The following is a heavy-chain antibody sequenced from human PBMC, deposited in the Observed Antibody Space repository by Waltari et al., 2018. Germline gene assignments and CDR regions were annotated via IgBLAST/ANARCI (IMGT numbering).Heavy chain of an antibody. CDR2: INPNSGNT. D-gene: IGHD1-26*01. CDR3: ARVRYSGITDAFDI. Sequence: QVQLVQSGAEVKKPGASVKVSCKASGYTFTSYDINWVRQATGQGLEWMGWINPNSGNTNYAQKFNGRGTMTRDTSISTAYMELSRLRSDDTAVYYCARVRYSGITDAFDIWGQGTMVTVSS. CDR1: GYTFTSYD. J-gene: IGHJ3*02. V-gene: IGHV1-2*02.